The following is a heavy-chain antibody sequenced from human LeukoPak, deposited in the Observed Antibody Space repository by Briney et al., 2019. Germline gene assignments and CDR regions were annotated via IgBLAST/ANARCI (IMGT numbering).Heavy chain of an antibody. CDR1: GFTFSSYA. CDR2: ISGSGGNT. D-gene: IGHD6-6*01. V-gene: IGHV3-23*01. J-gene: IGHJ5*02. CDR3: ANFERTVARPYNWFDP. Sequence: PGGSLRLSCAASGFTFSSYAMSWVRQAPGKGLEGVSAISGSGGNTYYADSVKGRFTISRDNSKNTLYLQMNSLRAEDTAVYYCANFERTVARPYNWFDPWGQGTLVTVSS.